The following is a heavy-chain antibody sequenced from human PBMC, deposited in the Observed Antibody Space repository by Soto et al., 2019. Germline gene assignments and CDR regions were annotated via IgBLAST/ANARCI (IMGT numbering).Heavy chain of an antibody. CDR3: TTDGACEGVVVAFHL. CDR2: IKSKAAGGAI. CDR1: GFSFSEAW. J-gene: IGHJ3*01. D-gene: IGHD2-21*02. V-gene: IGHV3-15*07. Sequence: EVQMVESGGGLVKPGGSLRLSCAVSGFSFSEAWMNWVRQAPGKGLEWVGRIKSKAAGGAIDYAAPVKGRFTISRDDSKDTLYLQINGLKTEDTAVYYCTTDGACEGVVVAFHLWGLGTLLTVSS.